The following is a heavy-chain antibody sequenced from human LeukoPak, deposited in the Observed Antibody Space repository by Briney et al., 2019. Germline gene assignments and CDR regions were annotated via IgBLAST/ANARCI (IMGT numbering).Heavy chain of an antibody. D-gene: IGHD5-18*01. CDR2: IHYSGIT. J-gene: IGHJ4*02. V-gene: IGHV4-30-4*01. CDR3: ASGQNRGYSYYFDH. CDR1: GGSLSSGDYY. Sequence: SETLSLTCTVSGGSLSSGDYYWSWIRQPPGTGLEWIGYIHYSGITYYNPSLKSRPTLSVDTSSNQFSLKLNSVTAADTAVYYCASGQNRGYSYYFDHWGQGALVTVSS.